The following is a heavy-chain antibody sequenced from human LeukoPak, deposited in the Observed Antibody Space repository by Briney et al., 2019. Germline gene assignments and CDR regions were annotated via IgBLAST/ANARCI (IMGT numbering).Heavy chain of an antibody. Sequence: SETLSLTCAVYGGSFSGYYWSWIRQPPGKGLEWIGEINHSGSTNYNPSLKSRVTISVDTSKNQFSLKLSSVTAADTAVYYCARAYYDFWSGRNWFGPWGQGTLVTVSS. CDR3: ARAYYDFWSGRNWFGP. CDR1: GGSFSGYY. J-gene: IGHJ5*02. D-gene: IGHD3-3*01. V-gene: IGHV4-34*01. CDR2: INHSGST.